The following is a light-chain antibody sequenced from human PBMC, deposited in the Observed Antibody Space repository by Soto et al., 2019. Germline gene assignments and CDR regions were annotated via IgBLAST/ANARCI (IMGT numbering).Light chain of an antibody. CDR1: SSDVGYYNY. CDR2: DVT. J-gene: IGLJ2*01. CDR3: SSHTTSSTLV. V-gene: IGLV2-14*03. Sequence: QSALTQPASVSGSPGQSITISCTGTSSDVGYYNYVSWYQHHPGKAPKLMIYDVTNRPSGVSNRFSGSKSGNTASLTISGLQAEDEADYYCSSHTTSSTLVFGGGTKLTFL.